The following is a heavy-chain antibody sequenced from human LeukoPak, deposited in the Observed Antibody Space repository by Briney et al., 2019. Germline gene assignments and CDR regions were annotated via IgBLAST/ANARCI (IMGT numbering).Heavy chain of an antibody. CDR2: IIPIFGTA. Sequence: GASVKVSCKASGGTFSSYAISWVRQAPGQGLEWMGGIIPIFGTANYAQKLQGRVTITADESTSTAYMELSSLRSEDTAVYYCARAPTYGDYDHPYYGMDVWGQGTTVTVSS. CDR3: ARAPTYGDYDHPYYGMDV. J-gene: IGHJ6*02. D-gene: IGHD4-17*01. CDR1: GGTFSSYA. V-gene: IGHV1-69*13.